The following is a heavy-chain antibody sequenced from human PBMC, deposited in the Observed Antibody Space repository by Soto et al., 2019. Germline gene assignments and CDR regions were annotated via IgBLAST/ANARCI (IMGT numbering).Heavy chain of an antibody. D-gene: IGHD2-21*01. V-gene: IGHV3-23*01. J-gene: IGHJ5*02. Sequence: GGSLRLSCAVSGFLISANAMSWVRQAPGGGLEWVSTISGVAGVPFYADSVRGRFTISRDISKNTLYLQLSALRADDTATYYCVKASVWTWFDPWGQGTLVTVSS. CDR2: ISGVAGVP. CDR1: GFLISANA. CDR3: VKASVWTWFDP.